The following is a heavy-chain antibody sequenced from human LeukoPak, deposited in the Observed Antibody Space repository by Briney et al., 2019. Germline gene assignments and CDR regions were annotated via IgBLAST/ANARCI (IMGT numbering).Heavy chain of an antibody. CDR1: GGSISSYY. Sequence: PSEPLSLPCTVSGGSISSYYWSWIRQPPGKGLEWIGYIYTSGSTNYNPSLKSRVTISVDRSKNQFSLKLSSVTAADTAVYYCARTGIAVAGSYYFDYWGQGTLVTVSS. V-gene: IGHV4-4*09. CDR3: ARTGIAVAGSYYFDY. D-gene: IGHD6-19*01. CDR2: IYTSGST. J-gene: IGHJ4*02.